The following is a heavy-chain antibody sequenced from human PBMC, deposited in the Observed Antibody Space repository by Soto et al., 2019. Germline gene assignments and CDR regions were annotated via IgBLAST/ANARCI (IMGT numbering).Heavy chain of an antibody. CDR3: TTVLIKNYDFWSGYYPKTGPDFDY. V-gene: IGHV3-15*07. D-gene: IGHD3-3*01. Sequence: PGASLRLSCAASGFTFSNAWVSWVRQAPGKGLEWVGRIKSKTDGGTTDYAAPVKGRFTISRDDSKYTLYLQMNSLKTEDTAVYYCTTVLIKNYDFWSGYYPKTGPDFDYWGQGTLVTVSS. CDR1: GFTFSNAW. J-gene: IGHJ4*02. CDR2: IKSKTDGGTT.